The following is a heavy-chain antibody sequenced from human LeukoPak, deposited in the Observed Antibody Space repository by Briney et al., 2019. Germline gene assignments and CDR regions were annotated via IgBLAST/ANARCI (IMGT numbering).Heavy chain of an antibody. CDR1: VFTLSCNY. D-gene: IGHD2/OR15-2a*01. Sequence: GGSLRLSCRACVFTLSCNYMNWVRQAPGKGVEWVSVIYSGGSTYYADSVKGRFTISRDNSQNTLYLQMNGLRAQDTAVYYCAKDLSGMDFSTTGDLTYWGPGPLVTVSS. V-gene: IGHV3-53*01. CDR2: IYSGGST. CDR3: AKDLSGMDFSTTGDLTY. J-gene: IGHJ4*02.